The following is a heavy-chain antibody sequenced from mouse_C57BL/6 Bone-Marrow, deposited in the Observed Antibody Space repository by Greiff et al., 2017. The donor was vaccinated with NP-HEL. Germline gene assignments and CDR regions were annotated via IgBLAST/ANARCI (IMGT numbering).Heavy chain of an antibody. D-gene: IGHD1-1*01. Sequence: VQLQHPGAELVKPGASVKLSCKASGYTFTSYWMHWVKQRPGQGLEWIGMIHPNSGSTNYNEKFKSKATLTVDKSSSTAYMQLSSLTSEDSAVYYCARDYYGSSTFDYWGQGTTLTVSS. J-gene: IGHJ2*01. V-gene: IGHV1-64*01. CDR2: IHPNSGST. CDR3: ARDYYGSSTFDY. CDR1: GYTFTSYW.